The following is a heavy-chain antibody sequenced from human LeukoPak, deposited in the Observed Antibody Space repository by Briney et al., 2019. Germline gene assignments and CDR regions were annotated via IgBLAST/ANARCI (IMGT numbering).Heavy chain of an antibody. J-gene: IGHJ4*02. CDR1: GYTFTSYY. Sequence: GASVKVSCKASGYTFTSYYMHWVRQAPGQGLEWMGIINPSGGSTSYAQKFQGRVTMTRDMSTSTVYMELSSLRSEDTAVYYCAREIPSSSWYVGVYDYWGQGTLVTVSS. V-gene: IGHV1-46*01. CDR2: INPSGGST. CDR3: AREIPSSSWYVGVYDY. D-gene: IGHD6-13*01.